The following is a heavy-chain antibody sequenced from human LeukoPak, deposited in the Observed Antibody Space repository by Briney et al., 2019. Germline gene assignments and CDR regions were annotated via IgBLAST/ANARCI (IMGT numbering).Heavy chain of an antibody. V-gene: IGHV1-69*02. CDR3: ARSPVLLWFGEFDP. D-gene: IGHD3-10*01. Sequence: ASVKVSCKASGGTFSSYTISWVRQAPGQGFEWMGRIIPILGIANYAQKFQGRVTITADKSTSTAYMELSSLRSEDTAVYYCARSPVLLWFGEFDPWGQGTLVTVSS. J-gene: IGHJ5*02. CDR2: IIPILGIA. CDR1: GGTFSSYT.